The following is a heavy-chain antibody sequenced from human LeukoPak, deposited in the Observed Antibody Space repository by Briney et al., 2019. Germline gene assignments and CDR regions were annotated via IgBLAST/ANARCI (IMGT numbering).Heavy chain of an antibody. CDR3: AKGVRYCSGGSCPGPFDY. J-gene: IGHJ4*02. V-gene: IGHV3-30*18. CDR1: GFTFSGYG. Sequence: GGSLRLSCAASGFTFSGYGMHWVRQAPGKELEWVAVISYDGSNKYYADSVKGRFTISRDNSKNTLYLQMNSLRAEDTAVYYCAKGVRYCSGGSCPGPFDYWGQGTLVTVSS. D-gene: IGHD2-15*01. CDR2: ISYDGSNK.